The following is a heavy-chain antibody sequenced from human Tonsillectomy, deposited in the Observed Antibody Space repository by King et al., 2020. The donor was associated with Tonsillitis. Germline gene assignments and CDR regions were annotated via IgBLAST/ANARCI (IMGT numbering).Heavy chain of an antibody. CDR2: IYYGGNT. CDR3: ASRYGDYVADAFDI. J-gene: IGHJ3*02. CDR1: GGSISSSSFY. D-gene: IGHD4-17*01. Sequence: LQLQESGPGLVKPSETLSLTCTVSGGSISSSSFYWGWIRQPPGKGLEWIGSIYYGGNTYYNPSLKSRVTISVDTSKNQFSLKLNSVTAADTAVYYCASRYGDYVADAFDIWGQGTMVTDSS. V-gene: IGHV4-39*01.